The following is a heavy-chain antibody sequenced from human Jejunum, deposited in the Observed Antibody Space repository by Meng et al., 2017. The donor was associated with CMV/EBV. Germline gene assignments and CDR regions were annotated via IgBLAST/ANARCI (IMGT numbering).Heavy chain of an antibody. J-gene: IGHJ6*02. CDR2: MNPTSGNT. CDR3: ARKYCSSSSCKGGHGMDV. CDR1: FTSYD. D-gene: IGHD2-2*01. V-gene: IGHV1-8*01. Sequence: FTSYDINWVRQATGQGLEWMGWMNPTSGNTGYAQKFQGRVTMTRNTSISTAYMELSSLRSEDTAVYYCARKYCSSSSCKGGHGMDVWGQGTTVTVSS.